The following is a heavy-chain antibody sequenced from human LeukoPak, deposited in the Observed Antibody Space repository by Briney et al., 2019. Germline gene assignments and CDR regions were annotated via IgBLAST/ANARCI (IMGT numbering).Heavy chain of an antibody. CDR2: ISGSGGST. D-gene: IGHD3-9*01. V-gene: IGHV3-23*01. CDR1: GFTFNSYA. Sequence: PGGSLRLSCAASGFTFNSYAMSWVRQAPGKGLEWVSAISGSGGSTYYADSVKGRFTISRDNSKNTLYLQMNSLRAEDTAVYYCAKETNRNFFDWLLYFDYWGQGTLVTVSS. CDR3: AKETNRNFFDWLLYFDY. J-gene: IGHJ4*02.